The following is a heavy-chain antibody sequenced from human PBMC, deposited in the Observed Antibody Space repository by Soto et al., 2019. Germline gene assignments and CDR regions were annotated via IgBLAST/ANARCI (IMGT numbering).Heavy chain of an antibody. CDR2: ISSSSSYI. CDR1: GFTFGSYS. Sequence: GGSLRLSCAASGFTFGSYSMNRVRQAPGKGLEWVSSISSSSSYIYYADSVKGRFTISRDNAKNSLYLQMNSLRAEDTAVYYCARDVLYCTNGVCPITNWFDPWGQGTLVTVSS. V-gene: IGHV3-21*01. D-gene: IGHD2-8*01. CDR3: ARDVLYCTNGVCPITNWFDP. J-gene: IGHJ5*02.